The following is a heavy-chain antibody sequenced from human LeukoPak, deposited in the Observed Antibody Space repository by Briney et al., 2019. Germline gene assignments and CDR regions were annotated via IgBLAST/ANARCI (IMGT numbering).Heavy chain of an antibody. D-gene: IGHD3-10*01. J-gene: IGHJ4*02. CDR2: ISGSGGST. CDR3: AKRGVVIRGILVIGYHQEAYHYDF. Sequence: GESLRLSCAASGFTFSSYAMSWVRQAPGKGLEWVSAISGSGGSTYYADSVKGRFTISRDTSLNTLYLQMNNLRGEDTAVYFCAKRGVVIRGILVIGYHQEAYHYDFWGQGVLVTVSS. V-gene: IGHV3-23*01. CDR1: GFTFSSYA.